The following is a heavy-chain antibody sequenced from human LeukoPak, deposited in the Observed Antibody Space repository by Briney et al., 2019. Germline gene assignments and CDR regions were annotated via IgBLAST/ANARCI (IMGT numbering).Heavy chain of an antibody. CDR1: GFTFSSYS. D-gene: IGHD2-2*01. Sequence: GGSLRLSCAASGFTFSSYSMNWVRQAPGKGLEWVSYISSSSSTIYYADSVKGRFTISRDNAKNSLYLQMNSLRAEDTAVYYCARDGVVVVPAARWYYFDYWGQGTLVTVSS. V-gene: IGHV3-48*01. CDR2: ISSSSSTI. J-gene: IGHJ4*02. CDR3: ARDGVVVVPAARWYYFDY.